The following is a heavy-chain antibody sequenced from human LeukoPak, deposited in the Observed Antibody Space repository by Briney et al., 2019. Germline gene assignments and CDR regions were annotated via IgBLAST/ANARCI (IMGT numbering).Heavy chain of an antibody. CDR3: ATGRRGYSPLSPFDY. Sequence: HGASVKVSCEASGYTLTSYGINWMRQAPGQGLEWMGWISTQSGNTNYAQKVQGRLTLTTDRSTNTAYMELRSLRSDDTAVYYCATGRRGYSPLSPFDYWGQGTLVTVSS. CDR2: ISTQSGNT. V-gene: IGHV1-18*01. J-gene: IGHJ4*02. CDR1: GYTLTSYG. D-gene: IGHD2-15*01.